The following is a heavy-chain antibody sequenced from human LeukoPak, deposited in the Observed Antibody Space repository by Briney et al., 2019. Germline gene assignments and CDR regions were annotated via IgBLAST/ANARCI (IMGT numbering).Heavy chain of an antibody. D-gene: IGHD5-18*01. V-gene: IGHV4-61*01. CDR1: GRSVSSGSYY. CDR2: IYDTGTT. J-gene: IGHJ6*04. Sequence: SETLSLTCTVSGRSVSSGSYYWSWIRQPPGNGLEWIGDIYDTGTTNYNPSLKSPVNISVETSKNQFSLKMSSVTAADTAVYYCARDRRGYSYGLYYYYGMDVWGKGTTVTVSS. CDR3: ARDRRGYSYGLYYYYGMDV.